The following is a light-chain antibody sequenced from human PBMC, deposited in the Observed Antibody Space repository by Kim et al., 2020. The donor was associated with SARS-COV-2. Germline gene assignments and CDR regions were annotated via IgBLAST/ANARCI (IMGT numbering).Light chain of an antibody. CDR2: EDN. J-gene: IGLJ3*02. CDR1: SGSIASNY. CDR3: QSYDSSNWV. Sequence: GKTVTISCTGSSGSIASNYVQWYQQRPGSAPTTVIYEDNQRPSGGPDRFSGSIDSSSNSASLTISGLKTEDEADYYCQSYDSSNWVFGGGTQLPVL. V-gene: IGLV6-57*02.